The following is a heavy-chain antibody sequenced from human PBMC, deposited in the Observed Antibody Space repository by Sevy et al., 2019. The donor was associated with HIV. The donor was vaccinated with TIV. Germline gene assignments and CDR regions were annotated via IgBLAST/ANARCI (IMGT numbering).Heavy chain of an antibody. CDR3: GKVYKPTSSQYYFDY. J-gene: IGHJ4*02. Sequence: GGSLRLSCAASGFTFSLYAVTWVRQAPGKGLEWVSTISVGGGSTYYASSVKGGFTISRDNSKNTLYLQMHSLGAGDTAVYYCGKVYKPTSSQYYFDYWGQGTLVTVSS. V-gene: IGHV3-23*01. CDR1: GFTFSLYA. CDR2: ISVGGGST. D-gene: IGHD1-20*01.